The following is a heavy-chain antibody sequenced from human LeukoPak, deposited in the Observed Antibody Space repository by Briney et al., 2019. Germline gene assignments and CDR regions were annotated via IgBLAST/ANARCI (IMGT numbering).Heavy chain of an antibody. V-gene: IGHV3-23*01. Sequence: GGSLRLSCAASGFTFSSQGMNWVRQAPGKGLEWVSFISGSGETTYFADSVKGRFTISRDNSKNTLYLQMNSLRAEDTAVYYCAKDPWFGESWGQGALVTVSS. D-gene: IGHD3-10*01. CDR3: AKDPWFGES. CDR2: ISGSGETT. J-gene: IGHJ5*02. CDR1: GFTFSSQG.